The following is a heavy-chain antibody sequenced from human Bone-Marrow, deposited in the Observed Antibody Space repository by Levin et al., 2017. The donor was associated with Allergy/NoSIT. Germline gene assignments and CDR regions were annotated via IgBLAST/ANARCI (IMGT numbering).Heavy chain of an antibody. CDR3: ARGGLPGSFDY. J-gene: IGHJ4*02. CDR2: INRGGSDT. CDR1: GFTFSDYW. Sequence: ETLSLTCAASGFTFSDYWMHWVRQVPGKGLVWVSFINRGGSDTTYADSVKGRFTISRDNAKNTVYLQVNSLSADDTAVYYCARGGLPGSFDYWGQGALVTVSS. D-gene: IGHD3-16*01. V-gene: IGHV3-74*01.